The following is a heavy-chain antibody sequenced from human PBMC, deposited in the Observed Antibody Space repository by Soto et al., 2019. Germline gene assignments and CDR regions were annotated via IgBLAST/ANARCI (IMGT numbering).Heavy chain of an antibody. Sequence: VQLVQSGAEVKKPGSSVKVSCKASGGTFSNYRFIWVRQAPGQGLDWMGGIIPIFGTTDYGQRFQGRVTITADESTNTAYMELSSLRSDDTAVYYCARGLYCGGGCYSHFDYWGQGTLVTVSS. CDR1: GGTFSNYR. CDR3: ARGLYCGGGCYSHFDY. D-gene: IGHD2-21*02. V-gene: IGHV1-69*01. J-gene: IGHJ4*02. CDR2: IIPIFGTT.